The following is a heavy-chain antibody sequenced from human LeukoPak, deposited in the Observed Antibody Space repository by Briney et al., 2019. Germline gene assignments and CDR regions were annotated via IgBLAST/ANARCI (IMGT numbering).Heavy chain of an antibody. CDR2: IIPIFGTA. Sequence: SVKVSCKASGGTFSSYAISWVRQAPGQGLEWMGGIIPIFGTANYAQKFQGRVTITTDESTSTAYMELSSLRSEDTAVYYCARALYDSSGLKPLDAFEIWGQGTMVTVSS. D-gene: IGHD3-22*01. CDR3: ARALYDSSGLKPLDAFEI. CDR1: GGTFSSYA. V-gene: IGHV1-69*05. J-gene: IGHJ3*02.